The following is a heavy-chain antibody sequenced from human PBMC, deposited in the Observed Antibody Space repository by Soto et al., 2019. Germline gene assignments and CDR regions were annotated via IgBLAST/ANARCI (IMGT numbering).Heavy chain of an antibody. Sequence: QVQLVESGGGVVQPGRSLRLSCAASGFTISSYGMHWVRQAPGKGLEWVAVIWYDGSNKYYADSVKGRFTISRDNSKNTLYLQMNSLRAEDTAVYYCPRDRDIVLMVYAAAGMDVWGQGTTVTVSS. CDR3: PRDRDIVLMVYAAAGMDV. D-gene: IGHD2-8*01. CDR1: GFTISSYG. J-gene: IGHJ6*02. V-gene: IGHV3-33*01. CDR2: IWYDGSNK.